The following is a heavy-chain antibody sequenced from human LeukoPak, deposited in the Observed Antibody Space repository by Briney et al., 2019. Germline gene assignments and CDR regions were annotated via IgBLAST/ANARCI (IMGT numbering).Heavy chain of an antibody. V-gene: IGHV4-4*07. J-gene: IGHJ4*02. CDR1: GGSISGYY. Sequence: SETLSLTCTVSGGSISGYYWGWVRQPAGKGPQWIGRIYSSGYTYYNPSLKSRVTMSVDTPRNHFSLMVTSVTAADTAVYYCARDYLDYYYGSGSYEYWGQGTLVTVSS. CDR3: ARDYLDYYYGSGSYEY. D-gene: IGHD3-10*01. CDR2: IYSSGYT.